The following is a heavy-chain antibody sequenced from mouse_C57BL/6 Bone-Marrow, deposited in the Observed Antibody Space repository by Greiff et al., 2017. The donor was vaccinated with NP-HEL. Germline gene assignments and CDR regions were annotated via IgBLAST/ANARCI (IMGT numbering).Heavy chain of an antibody. CDR1: GFTFSDYG. J-gene: IGHJ3*01. V-gene: IGHV5-17*01. D-gene: IGHD2-4*01. CDR2: ISSGSSTI. CDR3: ARPPYYDYDEDWFAY. Sequence: EVMLVESGGGLVKPGGSLKLSCAASGFTFSDYGMHWVRQAPEKGLEWVAYISSGSSTIYYADTVKGRFTLPRDNAKNTLFLQMTNLRSEDTAMYYCARPPYYDYDEDWFAYWGQGTLVTVSA.